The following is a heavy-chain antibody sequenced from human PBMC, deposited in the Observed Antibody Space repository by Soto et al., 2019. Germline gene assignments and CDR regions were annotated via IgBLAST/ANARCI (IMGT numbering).Heavy chain of an antibody. D-gene: IGHD4-4*01. Sequence: VGSLRLSCAASRFTFSEYGMHWVRQAPGKGLEWVAGISHGATRKSYSDSVKGRFIISRDNSKKMLYLQLNSLRREDTAVYYCAKDWVGGSNRYQLDYWGRGTLVTVSS. CDR2: ISHGATRK. CDR1: RFTFSEYG. V-gene: IGHV3-30*18. J-gene: IGHJ4*02. CDR3: AKDWVGGSNRYQLDY.